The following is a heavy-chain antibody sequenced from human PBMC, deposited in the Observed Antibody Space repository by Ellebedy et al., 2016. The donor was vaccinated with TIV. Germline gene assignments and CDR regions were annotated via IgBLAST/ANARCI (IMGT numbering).Heavy chain of an antibody. Sequence: MPSETLSLTCTVSGGSISNSDYYWNWIRQPPGKGLEWIGSIYYSGSANYNPSLESRVTISVDTSKNRLSLNLNSVTAADTAVYYCARNSGYDYFYGMDVWGQGTTVTVSS. J-gene: IGHJ6*02. CDR2: IYYSGSA. CDR3: ARNSGYDYFYGMDV. D-gene: IGHD5-12*01. CDR1: GGSISNSDYY. V-gene: IGHV4-39*07.